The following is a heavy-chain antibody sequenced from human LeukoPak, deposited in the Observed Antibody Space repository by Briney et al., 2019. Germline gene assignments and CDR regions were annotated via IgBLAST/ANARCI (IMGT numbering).Heavy chain of an antibody. CDR2: INPNSGGT. D-gene: IGHD1-26*01. J-gene: IGHJ4*02. Sequence: GASVKVSCKAPGYMFISYGMNWVRQAPGQGLEWMGWINPNSGGTNYAQKFQGGVTMTRDTSISTAYMDLSRLRSDDTAVYYCARGSIVGATFDYFDYWGQGTLVTVSS. CDR3: ARGSIVGATFDYFDY. CDR1: GYMFISYG. V-gene: IGHV1-2*02.